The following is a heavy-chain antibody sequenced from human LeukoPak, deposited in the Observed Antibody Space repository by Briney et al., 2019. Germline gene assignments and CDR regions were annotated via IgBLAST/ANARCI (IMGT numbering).Heavy chain of an antibody. Sequence: GGSLRLSCAASGFTFSNYAMHWVRQAPGKGLEWVAVISYDGSNKYYTDSVKGRFTISGDSSKNTLYLQMNSLRAEDTAVYYCARVGGGSVDTAIDAFDIWGQGTMVTVSS. J-gene: IGHJ3*02. D-gene: IGHD5-18*01. CDR2: ISYDGSNK. CDR1: GFTFSNYA. CDR3: ARVGGGSVDTAIDAFDI. V-gene: IGHV3-30*04.